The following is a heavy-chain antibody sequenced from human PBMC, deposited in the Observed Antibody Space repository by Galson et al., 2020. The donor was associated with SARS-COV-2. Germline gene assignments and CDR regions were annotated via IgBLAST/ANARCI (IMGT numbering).Heavy chain of an antibody. J-gene: IGHJ5*01. CDR3: ATGDVWFES. CDR2: NSMSGITI. Sequence: GESLKISCAASGLTFSNTEMNWDRQDPGKGLEWLSYNSMSGITINYADSVKGRFTISRDNAEKSLYLQMNSLRAEDTGIYYCATGDVWFESWGQGTLVTVSS. V-gene: IGHV3-48*03. D-gene: IGHD7-27*01. CDR1: GLTFSNTE.